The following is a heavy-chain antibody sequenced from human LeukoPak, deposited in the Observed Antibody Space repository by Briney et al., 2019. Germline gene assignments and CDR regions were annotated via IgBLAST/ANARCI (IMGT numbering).Heavy chain of an antibody. CDR1: GFTFTSYA. V-gene: IGHV3-7*01. CDR3: ARDSYGDYAFDY. CDR2: IKQDGSEK. J-gene: IGHJ4*02. Sequence: GGSLRLSCAASGFTFTSYAMNWVRQAPGKGLEWVANIKQDGSEKYYVDSVKGRFTISRDNAKNSLYLQMNSLRAEDTAVYYCARDSYGDYAFDYWGQGTLVTVSS. D-gene: IGHD4-17*01.